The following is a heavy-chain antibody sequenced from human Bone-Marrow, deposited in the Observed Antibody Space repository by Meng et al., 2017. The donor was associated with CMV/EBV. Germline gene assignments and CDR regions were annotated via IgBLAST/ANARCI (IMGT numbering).Heavy chain of an antibody. CDR1: GFSFSDHY. V-gene: IGHV3-72*01. D-gene: IGHD6-19*01. J-gene: IGHJ4*02. CDR2: IRNKANSYTT. CDR3: ASDSSGYYFFDS. Sequence: GESLKISCAASGFSFSDHYIDWVRQAPGKGLEWVGRIRNKANSYTTEYVASVKGRFTISRDDSKNSVFLQMNSLKTEDTAVYYCASDSSGYYFFDSWGQGTLVTVSS.